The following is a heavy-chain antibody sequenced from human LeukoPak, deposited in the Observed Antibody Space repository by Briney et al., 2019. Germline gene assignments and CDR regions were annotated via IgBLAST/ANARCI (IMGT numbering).Heavy chain of an antibody. D-gene: IGHD3-22*01. Sequence: PGGSLRLSCAASGFTFSNAWMSWVRQAPGKGLEWVGRIKSKTDGGTTDYAAPVKGRFTISRDDSKNTLHLQMNSLKTEDTAVYYCTSMGITMIVVVSDYWGQGTLVTVSS. V-gene: IGHV3-15*01. CDR1: GFTFSNAW. CDR3: TSMGITMIVVVSDY. CDR2: IKSKTDGGTT. J-gene: IGHJ4*02.